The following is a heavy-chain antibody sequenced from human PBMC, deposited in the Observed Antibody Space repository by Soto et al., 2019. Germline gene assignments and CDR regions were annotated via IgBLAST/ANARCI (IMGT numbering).Heavy chain of an antibody. CDR2: IKQDANEM. CDR1: GFRFSTYW. V-gene: IGHV3-7*03. J-gene: IGHJ3*01. D-gene: IGHD3-3*01. Sequence: EVQVVESGGGLVQPGGSLRLSCAASGFRFSTYWMSWVRQAPGKGLEWLANIKQDANEMYYVDSVKGRFTISGDSAKNSLFLIMNSLRVEDTAVYYCATYYTSRHAAFDLWGQGTMVIVSS. CDR3: ATYYTSRHAAFDL.